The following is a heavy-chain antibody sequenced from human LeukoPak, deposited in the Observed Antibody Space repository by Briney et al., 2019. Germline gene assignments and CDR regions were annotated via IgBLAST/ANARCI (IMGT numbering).Heavy chain of an antibody. D-gene: IGHD3-10*01. CDR2: ISGSGGST. J-gene: IGHJ4*02. CDR3: AKGYSITMVRGGPFGY. Sequence: GGSLRLSCAASGFTFSTASLHWVRQAPGRGLEWVSAISGSGGSTYYADSVKGRFTISRDNSKNTLYLQMNSLRAEDTAVYYCAKGYSITMVRGGPFGYWGQGTLVTVSS. V-gene: IGHV3-23*01. CDR1: GFTFSTAS.